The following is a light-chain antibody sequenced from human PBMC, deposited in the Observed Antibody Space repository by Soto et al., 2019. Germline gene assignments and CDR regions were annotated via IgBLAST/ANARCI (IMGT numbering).Light chain of an antibody. CDR3: SSYAGSNNFGV. V-gene: IGLV2-8*01. CDR2: EVS. J-gene: IGLJ2*01. Sequence: QSVLTQPPSASGSPGQSVTISCTGTSSDVGGYNYVSWYQQHPGKAPKFMIYEVSRRPSGVPDRFFGYKSGNTASLTISGLQAEDEADYYCSSYAGSNNFGVFGGGTQLTVL. CDR1: SSDVGGYNY.